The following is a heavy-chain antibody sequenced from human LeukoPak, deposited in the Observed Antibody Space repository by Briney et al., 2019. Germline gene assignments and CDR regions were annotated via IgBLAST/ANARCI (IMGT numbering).Heavy chain of an antibody. CDR2: IKEDGDEK. D-gene: IGHD5/OR15-5a*01. Sequence: PGGSLRLSCAASGFRFSDYWMTWVRQAPGKGLEWLANIKEDGDEKYYVDSVRGRFTISRDNAKNSLYLQMNSLRTEDTAVYYCARDLSLSPIWGQGTMVTVSS. CDR3: ARDLSLSPI. J-gene: IGHJ3*02. CDR1: GFRFSDYW. V-gene: IGHV3-7*01.